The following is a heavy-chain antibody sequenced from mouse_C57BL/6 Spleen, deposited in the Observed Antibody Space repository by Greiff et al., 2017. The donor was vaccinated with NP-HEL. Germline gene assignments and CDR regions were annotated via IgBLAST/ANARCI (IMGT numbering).Heavy chain of an antibody. CDR3: ARHNDYYFDY. V-gene: IGHV2-6-1*01. Sequence: VQLPESGPGLVAPSQSLSITCTVSGFSLTSYGVHWVRQPPGKGLAWLVVLWSDGSTTYNSALKSRLSISKDNSKSQVFLKMNSLQTDDAAMYYFARHNDYYFDYWGQGTTLTVSS. CDR1: GFSLTSYG. J-gene: IGHJ2*01. D-gene: IGHD2-4*01. CDR2: LWSDGST.